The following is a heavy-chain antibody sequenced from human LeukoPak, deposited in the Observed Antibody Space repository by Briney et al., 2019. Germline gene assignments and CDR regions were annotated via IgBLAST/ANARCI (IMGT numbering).Heavy chain of an antibody. J-gene: IGHJ2*01. V-gene: IGHV4-59*12. CDR3: ARVSIVGATAAYWYFDL. CDR1: GGSISSYY. D-gene: IGHD1-26*01. Sequence: SETLSLTCTVSGGSISSYYWSWIRQPPGKGLEWIGYIYYSGSTNYNPSLKSRVTISVDTSKNQFSLKLSSVTAADTAVYYCARVSIVGATAAYWYFDLWGRGTLVTVSS. CDR2: IYYSGST.